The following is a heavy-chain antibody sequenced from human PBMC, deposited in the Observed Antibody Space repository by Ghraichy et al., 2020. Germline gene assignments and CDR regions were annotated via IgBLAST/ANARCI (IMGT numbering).Heavy chain of an antibody. V-gene: IGHV3-30-3*01. D-gene: IGHD4-17*01. CDR1: GFTFSSYA. J-gene: IGHJ4*02. CDR3: ARGGWATVTTGYFDY. CDR2: ISNDGTNK. Sequence: GSLRLSCAASGFTFSSYAMHWVRQAPGKGLEWVAVISNDGTNKYYADSVRGRFTISRDSSKNTLFLQMNSLKTEDTAVYYCARGGWATVTTGYFDYWGQGTLVTVSS.